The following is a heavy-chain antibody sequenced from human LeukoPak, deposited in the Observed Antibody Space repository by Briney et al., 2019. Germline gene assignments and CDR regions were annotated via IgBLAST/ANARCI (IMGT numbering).Heavy chain of an antibody. J-gene: IGHJ4*02. CDR3: ARAGDYYYDSSGYYFDY. CDR1: GFTFSDYY. V-gene: IGHV3-11*01. CDR2: ISSSGSTI. D-gene: IGHD3-22*01. Sequence: AGRSLRLSCAASGFTFSDYYMSWIRQAPGKGLEWVSYISSSGSTIYYADSVEGRFTISRDNAKNSLYLQMNSLRAEDTAVYYCARAGDYYYDSSGYYFDYWGQGTLVTVSS.